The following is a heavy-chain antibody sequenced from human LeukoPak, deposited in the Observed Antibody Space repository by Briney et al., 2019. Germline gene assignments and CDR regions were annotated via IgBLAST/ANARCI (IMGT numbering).Heavy chain of an antibody. V-gene: IGHV4-39*07. CDR1: GASINSGSNY. CDR3: ARSDGYGLVGI. D-gene: IGHD5-18*01. CDR2: IYSSGST. J-gene: IGHJ3*02. Sequence: KASETLSLTCRVSGASINSGSNYWGWIRQPPGKTLEWIWSIYSSGSTYYNPSLKSRVIIMIDTPKNHFSLTLSSVTAADTAVYYCARSDGYGLVGIWGQGTMVTVSS.